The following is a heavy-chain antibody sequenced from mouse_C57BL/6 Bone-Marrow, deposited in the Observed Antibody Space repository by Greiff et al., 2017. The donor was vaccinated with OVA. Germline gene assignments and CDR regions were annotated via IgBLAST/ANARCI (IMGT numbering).Heavy chain of an antibody. V-gene: IGHV1-9*01. D-gene: IGHD2-2*01. CDR3: VRSCWLRRDYYAIAY. Sequence: VQLQQSGAELLKPGASVKLCCKAPGYTFTGYWIEWVKQRPGHGLEWIGVILPGRGSTNYNEKFKGKATFTADTSSNTAYMQLSSLTTEDSAIYFCVRSCWLRRDYYAIAYWGQGTPVTVSS. CDR2: ILPGRGST. J-gene: IGHJ4*01. CDR1: GYTFTGYW.